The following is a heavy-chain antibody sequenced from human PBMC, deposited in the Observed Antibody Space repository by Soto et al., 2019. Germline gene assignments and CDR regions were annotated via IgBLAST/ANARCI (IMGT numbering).Heavy chain of an antibody. CDR3: AREIVTAGGNNYFDP. D-gene: IGHD2-21*02. CDR2: VYHTGDT. CDR1: GGTVASSHW. J-gene: IGHJ5*02. V-gene: IGHV4-4*02. Sequence: SETLSLTCVVSGGTVASSHWWSWVRQSPGRGLEWIGNVYHTGDTNFNPSLQSRVPFSVDKSNNQFSLRLTSVTAADTAVYFCAREIVTAGGNNYFDPWGPGTLVTVSS.